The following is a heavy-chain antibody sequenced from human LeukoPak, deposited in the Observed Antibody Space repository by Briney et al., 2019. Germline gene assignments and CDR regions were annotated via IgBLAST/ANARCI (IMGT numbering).Heavy chain of an antibody. CDR3: HPLSYVSN. D-gene: IGHD3-22*01. V-gene: IGHV3-74*01. CDR2: IKDGGTT. J-gene: IGHJ4*02. CDR1: GFTFSSRL. Sequence: GGSLRLSCAVSGFTFSSRLMHWVRQAPGKGLVWVALIKDGGTTNYAGSVRGRFTASRDDAKNTVYLQMSSLRADDTAVYYCHPLSYVSNWGQGALVTVSA.